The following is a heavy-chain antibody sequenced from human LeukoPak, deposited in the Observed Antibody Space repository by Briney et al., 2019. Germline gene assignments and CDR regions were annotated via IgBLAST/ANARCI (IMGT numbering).Heavy chain of an antibody. CDR3: ARGGGYSGYRLFDY. CDR2: INHSGST. V-gene: IGHV4-34*01. J-gene: IGHJ4*02. D-gene: IGHD5-12*01. CDR1: GGSFSGYY. Sequence: PSETLSLTCAVYGGSFSGYYWSWIRQPPGKGLEWIGEINHSGSTNYNPSLKSRVTISVDTSKNQFSLKLSSVTAADTAVYYCARGGGYSGYRLFDYWGQGTLVTVSS.